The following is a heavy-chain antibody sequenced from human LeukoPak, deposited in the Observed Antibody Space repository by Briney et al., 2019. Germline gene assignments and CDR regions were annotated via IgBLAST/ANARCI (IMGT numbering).Heavy chain of an antibody. CDR2: IWYDGSKK. CDR3: ARDIGRGYSYGPFDY. D-gene: IGHD5-12*01. CDR1: ELRFSCYA. V-gene: IGHV3-33*01. J-gene: IGHJ4*02. Sequence: GGSLSSSCAAPELRFSCYAFNWARQPPGKGLDWVALIWYDGSKKYYADSVEGRFTISRDNSKNTLYLQMNSLRADDTAVYYCARDIGRGYSYGPFDYWGQGTLVTVSS.